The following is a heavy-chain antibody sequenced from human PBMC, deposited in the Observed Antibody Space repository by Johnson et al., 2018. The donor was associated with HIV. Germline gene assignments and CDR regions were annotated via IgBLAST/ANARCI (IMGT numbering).Heavy chain of an antibody. CDR1: GFTFSSYW. V-gene: IGHV3-7*05. CDR2: IKQAGSEK. Sequence: VQLVESGGGLVQPGGSLRLSCAASGFTFSSYWMSWVRQAPGTGLAWVANIKQAGSEKYYVDSVKGRFTISRDNAKNALYLQMNSLRAEDTAVYYCARDDTWGDAFDIWGQGTMVTVSS. D-gene: IGHD1-26*01. J-gene: IGHJ3*02. CDR3: ARDDTWGDAFDI.